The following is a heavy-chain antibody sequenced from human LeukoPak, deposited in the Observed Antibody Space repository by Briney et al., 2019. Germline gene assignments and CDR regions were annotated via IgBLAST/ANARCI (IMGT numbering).Heavy chain of an antibody. CDR2: ISAYNGDT. J-gene: IGHJ3*02. V-gene: IGHV1-18*01. CDR1: GYTFTRYG. CDR3: ARDRRYSSGWYYNSFDI. D-gene: IGHD6-19*01. Sequence: ASVKVSCKASGYTFTRYGITWVRQAPAQGLEWMGWISAYNGDTNYAQKLQGRVTMTTDRSTSTVYMELGSLRSDDTAVYYCARDRRYSSGWYYNSFDIWGQGTMVTVSS.